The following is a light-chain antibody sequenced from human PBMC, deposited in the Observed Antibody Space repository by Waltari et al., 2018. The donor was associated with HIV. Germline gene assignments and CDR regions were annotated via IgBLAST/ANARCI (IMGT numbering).Light chain of an antibody. CDR2: EVS. CDR1: SSDVGRYNF. CDR3: SSYTNTTTLVL. V-gene: IGLV2-14*01. Sequence: QSALAQPASVPGSPGQSITISCTGTSSDVGRYNFVSWYQQHPGKAPKLMIYEVSNRPSGVSYRFSGSKSGNTASLTISGLQAEDDADYYCSSYTNTTTLVLFGGGTKLTVL. J-gene: IGLJ2*01.